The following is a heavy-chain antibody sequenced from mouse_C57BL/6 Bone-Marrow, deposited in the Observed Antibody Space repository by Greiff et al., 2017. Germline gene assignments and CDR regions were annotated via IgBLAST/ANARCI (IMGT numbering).Heavy chain of an antibody. V-gene: IGHV14-4*01. CDR3: TTGDGYSYFDY. CDR1: GFNIKDDY. J-gene: IGHJ2*01. D-gene: IGHD2-3*01. CDR2: IDPENGDT. Sequence: VQLKQSGAELVRPGASVKLSCTASGFNIKDDYMHWVKQRPEQGLEWIGWIDPENGDTEYASKFQGKATITADTSSNKAYLQLSSLTSDDSAVYYCTTGDGYSYFDYWGQGTTLTVSS.